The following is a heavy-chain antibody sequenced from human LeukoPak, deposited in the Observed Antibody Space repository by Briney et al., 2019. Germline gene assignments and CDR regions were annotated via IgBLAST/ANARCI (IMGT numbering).Heavy chain of an antibody. CDR2: IYYSGST. J-gene: IGHJ6*02. D-gene: IGHD2-2*02. CDR3: ARDRCSSTSCYSGIYYGMDV. Sequence: SETLSLTCTVSGGSISSSSYYWGWIRQPPGKGLEWIGSIYYSGSTYYNPSLKSRVTISVDTSKNQFSLKLSSVTAADTAVYYCARDRCSSTSCYSGIYYGMDVWGQGTTVTVSS. V-gene: IGHV4-39*02. CDR1: GGSISSSSYY.